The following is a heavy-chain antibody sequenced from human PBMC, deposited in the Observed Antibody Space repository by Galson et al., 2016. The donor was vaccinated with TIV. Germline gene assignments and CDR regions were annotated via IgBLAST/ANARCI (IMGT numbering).Heavy chain of an antibody. D-gene: IGHD5-12*01. Sequence: QSGAEVKKPGESLRISCKGSGYTFTTYWISWVPQMPGKAWEWRGKFDPRDPYTNYSPSFQGHVTLSADKSIGTAYLSWGSLKASDSAIYYCARHRGNMVARFENWGQGTLVTVSS. J-gene: IGHJ4*02. CDR1: GYTFTTYW. V-gene: IGHV5-10-1*01. CDR3: ARHRGNMVARFEN. CDR2: FDPRDPYT.